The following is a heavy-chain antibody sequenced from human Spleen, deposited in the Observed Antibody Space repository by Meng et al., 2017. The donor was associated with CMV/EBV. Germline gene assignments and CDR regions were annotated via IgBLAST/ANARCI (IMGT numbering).Heavy chain of an antibody. CDR2: IRYDGSNK. CDR3: ARGGSCYHH. J-gene: IGHJ4*02. D-gene: IGHD3-10*01. Sequence: GGSLRLSCAASGFTFSSYGMHWVRQAPGKGLEWVAFIRYDGSNKYYADSVKGRFTISRDNAKNSVYLQMNSLRAEDTAVYYCARGGSCYHHWGQGTLVTVSS. CDR1: GFTFSSYG. V-gene: IGHV3-30*02.